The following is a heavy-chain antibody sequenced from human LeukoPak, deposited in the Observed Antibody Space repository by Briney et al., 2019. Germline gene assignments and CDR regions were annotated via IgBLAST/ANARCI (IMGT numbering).Heavy chain of an antibody. CDR3: ARGGRWLQFCDY. CDR1: GFTFGSYS. CDR2: ISSSSSYI. J-gene: IGHJ4*02. V-gene: IGHV3-21*01. D-gene: IGHD5-24*01. Sequence: PGRSLRLSCAASGFTFGSYSMNWVRQAPGKGLEWVSSISSSSSYIYYADSVKGRFTISRDNAKNSLYLQMNSLRAEDTAVYYCARGGRWLQFCDYWGQGTLVTVSS.